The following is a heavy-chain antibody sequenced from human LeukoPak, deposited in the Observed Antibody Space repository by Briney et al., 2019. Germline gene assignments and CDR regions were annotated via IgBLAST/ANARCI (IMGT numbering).Heavy chain of an antibody. J-gene: IGHJ4*02. Sequence: PGGSLRLSCAASEFTFNRYWMSWVRQAPGKGLEWVANIKHDGSEAHYVDSVKGRFTISRDNAKNSLSLQMNSLNIDDTGVYFCTRDAHFGSGRTHLDFWSQGTLVSVSS. CDR1: EFTFNRYW. CDR2: IKHDGSEA. V-gene: IGHV3-7*04. CDR3: TRDAHFGSGRTHLDF. D-gene: IGHD3-10*01.